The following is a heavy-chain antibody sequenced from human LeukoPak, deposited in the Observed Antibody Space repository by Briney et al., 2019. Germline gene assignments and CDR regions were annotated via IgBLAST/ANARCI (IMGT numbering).Heavy chain of an antibody. CDR1: GGSIRSGSYY. CDR2: IYTSGST. J-gene: IGHJ4*02. V-gene: IGHV4-61*02. D-gene: IGHD3-3*01. Sequence: PSETLSLTCTVSGGSIRSGSYYWSWIRQAAGKGLEWIGRIYTSGSTNYNPSLKSRVTISVDTSKNQFSLKLSSVTAADTAVYYCASISTSYCDFWSGYYFEYWGQGTLVTVSS. CDR3: ASISTSYCDFWSGYYFEY.